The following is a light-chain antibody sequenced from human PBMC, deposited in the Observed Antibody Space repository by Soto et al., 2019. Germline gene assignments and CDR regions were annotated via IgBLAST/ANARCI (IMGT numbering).Light chain of an antibody. Sequence: QSVLTQPASVSGSPERSITCSCPRTSRYVGGYNYVAWYQQHQDKAPKLLIYDVSNRPSGVSIRFSGSKSGNTASLTISGLLPDDEADYYCTSYTSISTYVFGTGTKVTVL. J-gene: IGLJ1*01. V-gene: IGLV2-14*01. CDR3: TSYTSISTYV. CDR2: DVS. CDR1: SRYVGGYNY.